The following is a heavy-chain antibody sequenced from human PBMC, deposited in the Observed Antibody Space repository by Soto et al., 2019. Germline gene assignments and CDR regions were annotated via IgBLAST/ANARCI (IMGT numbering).Heavy chain of an antibody. CDR3: LTRYCSSTNCYAFDY. D-gene: IGHD2-2*01. Sequence: GSLRLSCAASGFTFSNFSMNWVRQAPGKGLEWVSSISSGSTYTYYADSVKGRFTISRDNAKNALYLQMNSLRAEDTAVYYCLTRYCSSTNCYAFDYWGQGTLVTVSS. J-gene: IGHJ4*02. V-gene: IGHV3-21*01. CDR2: ISSGSTYT. CDR1: GFTFSNFS.